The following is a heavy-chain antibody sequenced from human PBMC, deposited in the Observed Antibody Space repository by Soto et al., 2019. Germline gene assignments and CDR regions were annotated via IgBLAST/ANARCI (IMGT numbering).Heavy chain of an antibody. D-gene: IGHD4-17*01. CDR1: GYTFTSYY. V-gene: IGHV1-46*03. CDR3: ARAGVSYGDYVSRY. J-gene: IGHJ4*02. Sequence: QVQLVQSGAEVKKPGASVKVSCKASGYTFTSYYMHWVRQAPGQGLEWMGIINPSGGSTSYAQKFQGRATMTRDTYTSTVYMELSSLRSEATAVYYCARAGVSYGDYVSRYWGQGTLVTVSS. CDR2: INPSGGST.